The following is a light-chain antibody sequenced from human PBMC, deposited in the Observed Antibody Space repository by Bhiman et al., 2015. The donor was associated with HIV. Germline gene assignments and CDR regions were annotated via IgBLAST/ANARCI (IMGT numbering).Light chain of an antibody. CDR1: SSNIGSNY. J-gene: IGLJ3*02. CDR3: ETWDNSLSGTV. V-gene: IGLV1-51*01. CDR2: DNN. Sequence: QSVLTQPPSVSAAPGQKVTISCSGSSSNIGSNYVSWYQQLPGTAPKLLIYDNNKRPSGIPDRFSGSKSGTSATLGIAGLQTGDEADYYCETWDNSLSGTVFGGGTKLTVL.